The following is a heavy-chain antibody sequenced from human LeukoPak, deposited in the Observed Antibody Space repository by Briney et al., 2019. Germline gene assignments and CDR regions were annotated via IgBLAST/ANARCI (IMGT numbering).Heavy chain of an antibody. CDR1: GGSFSGYY. Sequence: SETLSLTCAVYGGSFSGYYWSWIRQPPGKGLEWIGEINHSGSTNYNPSLRSRVTISVDTSKNQFSLKLSSVTAADTAVYYCARRGKWLVLRYWGQGTLVTVSS. D-gene: IGHD6-19*01. J-gene: IGHJ4*02. CDR2: INHSGST. V-gene: IGHV4-34*01. CDR3: ARRGKWLVLRY.